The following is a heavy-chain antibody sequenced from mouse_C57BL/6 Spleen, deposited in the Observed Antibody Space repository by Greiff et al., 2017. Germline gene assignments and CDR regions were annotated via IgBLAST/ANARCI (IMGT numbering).Heavy chain of an antibody. V-gene: IGHV5-9*01. CDR3: ARHQGVYYGSSYWYFDV. CDR2: ISGGGGNT. J-gene: IGHJ1*03. D-gene: IGHD1-1*01. CDR1: GFTFSSYT. Sequence: EVNVVESGGGLVKPGGSLKLSCAASGFTFSSYTMSWVRQTPEKRLEWVATISGGGGNTYYPDSVKGRFTISRDNAKNTLYLQMSSLRSEDTALYYCARHQGVYYGSSYWYFDVWGTGTTVTVSS.